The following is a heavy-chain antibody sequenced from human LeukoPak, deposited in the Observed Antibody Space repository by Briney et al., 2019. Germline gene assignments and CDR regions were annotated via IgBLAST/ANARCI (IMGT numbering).Heavy chain of an antibody. V-gene: IGHV3-23*01. J-gene: IGHJ4*02. D-gene: IGHD2-8*02. CDR2: ISGSGGST. CDR1: GFAFSSYG. CDR3: ATYRQVLLPFES. Sequence: PGGSLRLSCVASGFAFSSYGMNWVRQAPGKGLEWVSTISGSGGSTHYADSVRGRFTISRDNSKSTLSLQMNSLRAEDTAIYYCATYRQVLLPFESWGQGTLVTVSS.